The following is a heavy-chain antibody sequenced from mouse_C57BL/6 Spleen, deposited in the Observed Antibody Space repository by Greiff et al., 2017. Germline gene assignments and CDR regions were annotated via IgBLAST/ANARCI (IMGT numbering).Heavy chain of an antibody. CDR1: GYTFTSYW. V-gene: IGHV1-69*01. Sequence: QVHVKQPGAELVMPGASVKLSCKASGYTFTSYWMHWVKQRPGQGLEWIGEIDPSDSYTNYNQKFKGKSTLTVDKSSSTAYMQLSSLTSEDSAVYYCARFWAGDFDYWGQGTTLTVSS. CDR2: IDPSDSYT. J-gene: IGHJ2*01. CDR3: ARFWAGDFDY. D-gene: IGHD3-3*01.